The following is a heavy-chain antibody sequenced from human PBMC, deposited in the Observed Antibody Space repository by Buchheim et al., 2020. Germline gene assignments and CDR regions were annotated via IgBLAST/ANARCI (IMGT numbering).Heavy chain of an antibody. V-gene: IGHV6-1*01. CDR1: GDSVSSNSAA. D-gene: IGHD6-19*01. CDR2: TYYRSKWYN. Sequence: QVQLQQSGPGLVKPSQTLSLTCAISGDSVSSNSAAWNWIRQSPSRGLEWLGRTYYRSKWYNDYAVSVKSRITINPDTSKIQFSLHLNSVTLEDTDVYYCARNGVYSSGWYRGDYYYGMDVWGQGTT. CDR3: ARNGVYSSGWYRGDYYYGMDV. J-gene: IGHJ6*02.